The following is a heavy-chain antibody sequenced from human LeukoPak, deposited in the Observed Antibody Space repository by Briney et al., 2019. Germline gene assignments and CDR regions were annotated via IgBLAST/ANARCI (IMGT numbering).Heavy chain of an antibody. D-gene: IGHD5-24*01. V-gene: IGHV3-66*02. J-gene: IGHJ4*02. Sequence: GGSLRLSCAAFGFTPSGNHMNWVRQAPGKGLEWVSVTYDDGYTYYADPVKGRFTISRDNSKNTLYLQMNSLKAEDTAVYYCARDPRDGYGHVDYWGQGTLVTVSS. CDR3: ARDPRDGYGHVDY. CDR2: TYDDGYT. CDR1: GFTPSGNH.